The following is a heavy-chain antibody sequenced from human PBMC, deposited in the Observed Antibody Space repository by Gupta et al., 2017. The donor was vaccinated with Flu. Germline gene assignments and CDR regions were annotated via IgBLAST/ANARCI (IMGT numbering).Heavy chain of an antibody. CDR2: ISGSGIYI. CDR3: TRQASGALVGVATTIDY. D-gene: IGHD2-15*01. J-gene: IGHJ4*02. V-gene: IGHV3-21*01. Sequence: QAPGKGLQWVSSISGSGIYIYYADSVRGRFTTSRDYANLYLHMHSLTAEDTGVYYCTRQASGALVGVATTIDYWGRGTLVTVSS.